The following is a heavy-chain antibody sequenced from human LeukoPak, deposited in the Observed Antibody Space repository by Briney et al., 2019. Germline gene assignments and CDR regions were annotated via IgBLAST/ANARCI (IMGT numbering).Heavy chain of an antibody. CDR3: ARDAGYGSGSYYSYYFDY. Sequence: PGRSLRLSCAASGFTFSSYAMHGVRQAPGKGLEWVAVISYDGSNKYYADSVKGRFTISRDNSKNTLYLQMNSLRAEDTAVYYCARDAGYGSGSYYSYYFDYWGQGTLVTVSS. V-gene: IGHV3-30*04. CDR1: GFTFSSYA. J-gene: IGHJ4*02. CDR2: ISYDGSNK. D-gene: IGHD3-10*01.